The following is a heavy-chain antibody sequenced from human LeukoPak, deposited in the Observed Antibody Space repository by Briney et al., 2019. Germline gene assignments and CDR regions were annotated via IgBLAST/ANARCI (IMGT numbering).Heavy chain of an antibody. CDR3: ARGGGLCSGGSCLYFDY. J-gene: IGHJ4*02. D-gene: IGHD2-15*01. Sequence: PGGSLRLSCAASGFTFSSYEMNWVRQAPGKGLEWVSYISSSGSTIYYADSVKGRFTISRDNAKNSLYLQMNSLRAEDTAVYYCARGGGLCSGGSCLYFDYWGQGTLGTGSS. CDR1: GFTFSSYE. V-gene: IGHV3-48*03. CDR2: ISSSGSTI.